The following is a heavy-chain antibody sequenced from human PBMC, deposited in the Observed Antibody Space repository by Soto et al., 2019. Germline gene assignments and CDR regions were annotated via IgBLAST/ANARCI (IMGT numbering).Heavy chain of an antibody. Sequence: QVQLQETGPGLVKPSQTLSLTCTVSGGSISSGGCYWNGIRQHPGKALEWFGYISYSGSTYYNPSLKSRITISVATSKNQFSLKLSSVTAADTAVYDCARAKITPGYYYSGMDVWGQGTTVTVSS. CDR2: ISYSGST. D-gene: IGHD1-20*01. V-gene: IGHV4-31*03. J-gene: IGHJ6*02. CDR1: GGSISSGGCY. CDR3: ARAKITPGYYYSGMDV.